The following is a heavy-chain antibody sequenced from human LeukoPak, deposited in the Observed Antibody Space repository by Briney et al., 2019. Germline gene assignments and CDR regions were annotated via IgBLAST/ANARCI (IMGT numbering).Heavy chain of an antibody. Sequence: GGSLRLSCAASGFTFYDYAMHWVRQAPGKGLEWVSGISWNSGSIGYADSVKGRFTISRDNAKNSLYLQMNSLRAEDTALYYCAKGGYSSSWYYFDYWGQGTLVTVSS. D-gene: IGHD6-13*01. CDR2: ISWNSGSI. J-gene: IGHJ4*02. CDR1: GFTFYDYA. CDR3: AKGGYSSSWYYFDY. V-gene: IGHV3-9*01.